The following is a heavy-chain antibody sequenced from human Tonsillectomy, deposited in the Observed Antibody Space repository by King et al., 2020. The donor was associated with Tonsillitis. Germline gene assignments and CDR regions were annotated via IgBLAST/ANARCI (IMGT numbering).Heavy chain of an antibody. CDR1: GFTFSDYY. CDR3: ARDPPQGSGSRYWGY. J-gene: IGHJ4*02. CDR2: ISSGGTTW. Sequence: VQLVESGGGLVKPGGSLRLSCAASGFTFSDYYMTWIRQPPGKGLEWLGYISSGGTTWYYADSVKGRFTISRDNAKNSLYLQMNSLRAEDTAGYYCARDPPQGSGSRYWGYWGQGTLVTVSS. D-gene: IGHD3-10*01. V-gene: IGHV3-11*01.